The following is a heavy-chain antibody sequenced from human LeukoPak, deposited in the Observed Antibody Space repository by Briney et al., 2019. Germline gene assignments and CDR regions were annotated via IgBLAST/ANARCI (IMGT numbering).Heavy chain of an antibody. V-gene: IGHV1-69*01. CDR2: IIPIFGSA. CDR3: AGASGYYYDSRSSVDFQH. D-gene: IGHD3-22*01. Sequence: GSSVKVSCKASGGTFSSYAISWVRQAPGQGLEWMGGIIPIFGSANYAQKFQGRVTITADESTSTAYMELSSLRSEDTAVYYCAGASGYYYDSRSSVDFQHWGQGTLVTVSS. J-gene: IGHJ1*01. CDR1: GGTFSSYA.